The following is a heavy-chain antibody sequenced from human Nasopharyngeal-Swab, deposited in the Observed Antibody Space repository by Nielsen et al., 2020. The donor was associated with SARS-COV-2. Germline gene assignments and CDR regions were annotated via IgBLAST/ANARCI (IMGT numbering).Heavy chain of an antibody. CDR2: IYSGGST. J-gene: IGHJ5*02. Sequence: GESLKISCAASGFTVSSNYMSWVRQAPGKGLEWVSVIYSGGSTYYADSVKGRFTISRDNSKNTLYLQMNSLRAEDTAVHYCARDGTGTTRKNGWFDPWGQGTLVTVSS. D-gene: IGHD1-1*01. CDR3: ARDGTGTTRKNGWFDP. V-gene: IGHV3-66*01. CDR1: GFTVSSNY.